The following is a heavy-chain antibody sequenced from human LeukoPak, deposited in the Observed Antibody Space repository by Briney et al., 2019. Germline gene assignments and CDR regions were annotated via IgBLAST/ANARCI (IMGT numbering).Heavy chain of an antibody. V-gene: IGHV3-13*01. CDR2: IGTAGDT. J-gene: IGHJ2*01. Sequence: PGGSLRLSCAASGFTFSSHDMHWVRQPTGKNLEWVSSIGTAGDTNYLGSVKGRFSVSRENAKNSLYPQMNSLTAGDTAVYYCARELVTASLWYFDLWGRGTLVTVSS. CDR3: ARELVTASLWYFDL. D-gene: IGHD2-21*02. CDR1: GFTFSSHD.